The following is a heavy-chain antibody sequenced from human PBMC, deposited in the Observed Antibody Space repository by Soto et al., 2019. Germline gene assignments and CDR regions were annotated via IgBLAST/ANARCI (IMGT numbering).Heavy chain of an antibody. CDR1: CYTLTRYC. CDR2: ISAYNGNT. J-gene: IGHJ4*02. V-gene: IGHV1-18*01. CDR3: ARVIGYSSGWYDY. D-gene: IGHD6-19*01. Sequence: QVQPGQSGAEVKKPGASGKVSCKASCYTLTRYCISWVRPAPGQGAEWMGWISAYNGNTNYAQKLQGRVTMTTDTSTSTAYMELRSLRSDDTAVYYCARVIGYSSGWYDYWGQGTLVTVSS.